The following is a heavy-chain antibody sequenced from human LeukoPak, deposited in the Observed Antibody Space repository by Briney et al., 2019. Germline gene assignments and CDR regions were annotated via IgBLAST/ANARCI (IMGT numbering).Heavy chain of an antibody. CDR2: IYYSGST. J-gene: IGHJ5*02. V-gene: IGHV4-39*07. CDR1: GGSISSSSYY. Sequence: SETLSLTCTVSGGSISSSSYYWGWIRQPPGKGLEWIGSIYYSGSTYYNPSLKSRVTISVDTSKNQFSLKLSSVTAADTAVYYCAREELLNGIAAAAPWFDPWGQGTLVTVSS. D-gene: IGHD6-13*01. CDR3: AREELLNGIAAAAPWFDP.